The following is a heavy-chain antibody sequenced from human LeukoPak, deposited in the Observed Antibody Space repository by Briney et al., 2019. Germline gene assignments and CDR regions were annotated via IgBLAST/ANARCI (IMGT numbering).Heavy chain of an antibody. D-gene: IGHD6-19*01. CDR2: INPNSGGT. CDR3: ARVDSSGWLYFDY. CDR1: GYTFTGYY. V-gene: IGHV1-2*06. J-gene: IGHJ4*02. Sequence: GASVKVSCKASGYTFTGYYMHWVRQAPGQGLEWMGRINPNSGGTNYAQKFQGRVTMTRDTSISTAYMELSRLRSDDTAVYYCARVDSSGWLYFDYWGQGTLVTVS.